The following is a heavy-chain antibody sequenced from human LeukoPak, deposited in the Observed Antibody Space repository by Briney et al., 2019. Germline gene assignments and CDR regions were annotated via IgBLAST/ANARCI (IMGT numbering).Heavy chain of an antibody. V-gene: IGHV3-23*01. J-gene: IGHJ4*02. CDR2: ITGNGGTT. D-gene: IGHD6-19*01. CDR3: AKAVAVADPFDY. Sequence: GGSLRLSCAASGFSFSNYGMNWVRQAPGKGLEWVSGITGNGGTTYYADSVKGRFTISRDNSKNTLYLQMNSLRAEDTAVYYCAKAVAVADPFDYWGQGTLVTVSS. CDR1: GFSFSNYG.